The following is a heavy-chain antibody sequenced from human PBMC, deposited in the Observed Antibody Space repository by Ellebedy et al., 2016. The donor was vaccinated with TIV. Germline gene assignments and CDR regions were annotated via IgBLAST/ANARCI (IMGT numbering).Heavy chain of an antibody. Sequence: GESLKISCTASGFAFNTYAMHWVRQAPGKGLEWVAIMWSIGDNRYYTDSVKGRFPISRDDAKKTLFLQMDSLRADDTAVYYCAGDPPASGYALDVWGQGTTVTVSS. D-gene: IGHD3-10*01. CDR2: MWSIGDNR. V-gene: IGHV3-33*01. J-gene: IGHJ6*02. CDR1: GFAFNTYA. CDR3: AGDPPASGYALDV.